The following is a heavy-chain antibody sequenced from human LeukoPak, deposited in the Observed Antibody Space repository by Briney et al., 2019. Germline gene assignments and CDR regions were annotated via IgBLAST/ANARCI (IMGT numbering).Heavy chain of an antibody. CDR1: GYSLTTYW. V-gene: IGHV5-51*01. CDR2: IYPGDSDT. Sequence: GESLKISCKGSGYSLTTYWIAWVRQMPGKGLEWMGVIYPGDSDTRHSPPFQGQVTLSADKSLNTAYLQWSSLKASDTAIYYCARALVGAATLSYWGQGTLVTVSS. CDR3: ARALVGAATLSY. J-gene: IGHJ4*02. D-gene: IGHD1-26*01.